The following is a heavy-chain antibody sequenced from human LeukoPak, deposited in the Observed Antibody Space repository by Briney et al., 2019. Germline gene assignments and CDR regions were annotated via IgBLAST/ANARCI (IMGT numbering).Heavy chain of an antibody. D-gene: IGHD1-26*01. CDR1: SGSISTSNYY. CDR3: ARAPLSGTYYTDAFDI. CDR2: IYHSGST. Sequence: PSETLSLTCTVSSGSISTSNYYWGWVRQPPGKALEWIGSIYHSGSTHYNPSLKSRVTISVDTSKNQFSLTLTSVTAADTAVYFCARAPLSGTYYTDAFDIWGQGTMVTVSS. V-gene: IGHV4-39*07. J-gene: IGHJ3*02.